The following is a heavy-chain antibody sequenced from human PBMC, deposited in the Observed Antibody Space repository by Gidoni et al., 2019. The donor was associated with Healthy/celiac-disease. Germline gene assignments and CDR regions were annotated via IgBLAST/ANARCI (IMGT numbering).Heavy chain of an antibody. Sequence: QVQLVQSGAEVKKPGASVTVSCKASGYTFTSYAMHWVRQAPGQRLEWMGWINAGNGNTKYSQKFQGRVTITRDTSASTAYMELSSLRSEDTAVYYCARVSGSYPSDDAFDIWGQGTMVTVSS. CDR1: GYTFTSYA. J-gene: IGHJ3*02. D-gene: IGHD1-26*01. CDR3: ARVSGSYPSDDAFDI. CDR2: INAGNGNT. V-gene: IGHV1-3*01.